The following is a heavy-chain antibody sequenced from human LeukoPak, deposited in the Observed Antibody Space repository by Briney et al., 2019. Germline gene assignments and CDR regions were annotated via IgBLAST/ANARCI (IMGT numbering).Heavy chain of an antibody. CDR3: ARGVTAISPTDY. V-gene: IGHV4-31*03. Sequence: SETLSLTCTVSGGSISSGGYYWSWIRQHPGKGLEWIGYIYYSGSTYYNPSLKSRVTISVDTSKNQFSLKLSSVTAADTAVYYCARGVTAISPTDYWGQGTLVTVSS. CDR1: GGSISSGGYY. CDR2: IYYSGST. J-gene: IGHJ4*02. D-gene: IGHD2-21*02.